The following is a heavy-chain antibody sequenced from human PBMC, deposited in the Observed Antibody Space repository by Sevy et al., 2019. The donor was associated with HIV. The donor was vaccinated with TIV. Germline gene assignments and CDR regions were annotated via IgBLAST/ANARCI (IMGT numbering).Heavy chain of an antibody. V-gene: IGHV3-53*01. D-gene: IGHD1-26*01. CDR3: ASGSNLKSFAY. Sequence: MQAGGSLRLSCAATGFTFSSDHMSWVRQAPGKGLEWVSSIYSGGSTYYADYVQGRFTISRDYSKNTLYLQMNSLRAEDTAVYYCASGSNLKSFAYWGRGTLVTVSS. CDR1: GFTFSSDH. J-gene: IGHJ4*02. CDR2: IYSGGST.